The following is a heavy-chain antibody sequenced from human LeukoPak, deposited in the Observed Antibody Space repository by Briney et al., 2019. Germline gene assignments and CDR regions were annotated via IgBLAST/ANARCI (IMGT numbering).Heavy chain of an antibody. V-gene: IGHV1-46*02. J-gene: IGHJ4*02. CDR2: INPSVGSA. D-gene: IGHD5-24*01. CDR1: GGTFNSYG. Sequence: GSSVKVSCKASGGTFNSYGIIWVRQAPGQGLEWMGIINPSVGSASYSQKFQGRVTMTRDTSTSTVYMELSSLRSEDTAVYYCARGWEMASKAPFDYWGQGTLVTVSS. CDR3: ARGWEMASKAPFDY.